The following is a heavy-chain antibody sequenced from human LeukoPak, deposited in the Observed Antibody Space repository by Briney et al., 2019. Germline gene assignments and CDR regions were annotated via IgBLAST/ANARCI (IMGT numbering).Heavy chain of an antibody. J-gene: IGHJ3*02. CDR3: ARRPLWLYGAFDI. V-gene: IGHV3-48*03. D-gene: IGHD2-2*02. CDR1: GFTFSSYA. CDR2: ISSSGSTI. Sequence: GGSLRLSCAASGFTFSSYAMNWVRQAPGKGLEWVSYISSSGSTIYYADSVKGRFTISRDNAKNSLYLQMNSLRAEDTAVYYCARRPLWLYGAFDIWGQGTMVTVSS.